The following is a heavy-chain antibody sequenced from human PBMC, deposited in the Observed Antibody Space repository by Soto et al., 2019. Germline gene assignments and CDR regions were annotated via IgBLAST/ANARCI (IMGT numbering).Heavy chain of an antibody. CDR1: GYTFTRSG. CDR3: AREGVAPYYYYGMDF. V-gene: IGHV1-18*01. J-gene: IGHJ6*02. CDR2: ISSYNGDT. Sequence: ASVKVSCKASGYTFTRSGISWVRQAPGQGPERMGWISSYNGDTNYAQTFQGRVTMTTDTSTSTAYMELRSLRSDDTAVYYCAREGVAPYYYYGMDFWGQGTPVTVSS. D-gene: IGHD5-12*01.